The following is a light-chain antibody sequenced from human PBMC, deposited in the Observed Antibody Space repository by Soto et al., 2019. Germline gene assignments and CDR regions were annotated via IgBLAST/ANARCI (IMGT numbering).Light chain of an antibody. CDR2: LAS. Sequence: DIVMTQSPDSLAVSLGEIATIFCKSSYSLLYSLDNKNYLGWYQVKQGQHPRLLISLASTRESGVPDRFSGSGSGTDFTLTINSLQAEDVAVYYCLQSLHDFRTFGQGTKVEIK. J-gene: IGKJ1*01. V-gene: IGKV4-1*01. CDR3: LQSLHDFRT. CDR1: YSLLYSLDNKNY.